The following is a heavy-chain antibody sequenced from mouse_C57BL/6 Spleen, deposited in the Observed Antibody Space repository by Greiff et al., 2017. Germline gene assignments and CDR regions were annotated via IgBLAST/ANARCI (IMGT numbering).Heavy chain of an antibody. CDR1: GYSITSGYD. J-gene: IGHJ3*01. D-gene: IGHD1-1*01. CDR2: ISYSGST. Sequence: EVQLQESGPGMVKPSQSLSLTCTVTGYSITSGYDWHWIRPFPGNKLEWMGYISYSGSTNYNPSLKSRISITHDTSKNHFFLKLNSVTTEDTATYYCARVTTVVAKAYWGQGTLVTVSA. CDR3: ARVTTVVAKAY. V-gene: IGHV3-1*01.